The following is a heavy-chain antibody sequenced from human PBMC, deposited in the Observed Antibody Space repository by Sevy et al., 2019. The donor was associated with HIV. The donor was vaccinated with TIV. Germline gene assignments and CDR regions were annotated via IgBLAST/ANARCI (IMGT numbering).Heavy chain of an antibody. V-gene: IGHV3-21*01. D-gene: IGHD6-13*01. CDR3: ARSYSSSWYILYSFEY. CDR1: GFSFSSYS. Sequence: GGSLRLSCAASGFSFSSYSVSWVRQAPGKGLEWVASIGSSNSYIYYADSVKGRFTISRDNAKNSLFLHMNNLRAEDTAVYYCARSYSSSWYILYSFEYWGQGTPVTVSS. CDR2: IGSSNSYI. J-gene: IGHJ4*02.